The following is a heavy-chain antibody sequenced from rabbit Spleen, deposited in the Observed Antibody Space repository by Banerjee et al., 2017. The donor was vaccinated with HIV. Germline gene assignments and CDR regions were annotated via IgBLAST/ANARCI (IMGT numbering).Heavy chain of an antibody. Sequence: QQLVESGGGLVKPGASLTLTCKASGFSFSSGYDMCWVRQAPGKGLEWIACIYPGGSGNTYSATWAKGRFTISKASSTTVTLQMTSLTVADTATYFCARDSGTSFSTYGMDLWCPGTLVTVS. CDR2: IYPGGSGNT. CDR3: ARDSGTSFSTYGMDL. V-gene: IGHV1S40*01. D-gene: IGHD8-1*01. J-gene: IGHJ6*01. CDR1: GFSFSSGYD.